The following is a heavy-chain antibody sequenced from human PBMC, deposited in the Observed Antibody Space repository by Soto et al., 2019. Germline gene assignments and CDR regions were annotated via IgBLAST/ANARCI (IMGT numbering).Heavy chain of an antibody. Sequence: QVQLQESGPGLVKPSGTLSLTCAVSGDSITSRTCWSWVRQAPGKGLEWIGEIYHSGASTYNPSLKSRTTMSVDPSSNHFSLKLTSVTAADTAVYFCVRDLGTGTDYWGRGTLVTVAS. V-gene: IGHV4-4*02. D-gene: IGHD1-1*01. J-gene: IGHJ4*02. CDR1: GDSITSRTC. CDR3: VRDLGTGTDY. CDR2: IYHSGAS.